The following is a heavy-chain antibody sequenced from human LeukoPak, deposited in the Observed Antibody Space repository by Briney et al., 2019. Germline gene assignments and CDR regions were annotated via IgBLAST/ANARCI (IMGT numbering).Heavy chain of an antibody. CDR1: GGSISSYY. J-gene: IGHJ4*02. CDR2: IYYSGST. CDR3: ARYLGDLGY. Sequence: SETLSLTCTVSGGSISSYYWSWIRQPPGKGLEWIGYIYYSGSTYYNPSLKSRVTISVDTSKNQFSLKLSSVTAADTAVYYCARYLGDLGYWGQGTLVTVSS. D-gene: IGHD1-26*01. V-gene: IGHV4-59*08.